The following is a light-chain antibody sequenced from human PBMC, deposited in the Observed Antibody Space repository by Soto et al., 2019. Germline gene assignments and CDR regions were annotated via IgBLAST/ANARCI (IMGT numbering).Light chain of an antibody. CDR1: SGHSSYA. V-gene: IGLV4-69*01. J-gene: IGLJ3*02. CDR2: LNSDGSH. Sequence: QLVLTQSPSASASLGASVKLTCTLSSGHSSYAIAWHQQQPEKGPRYLMKLNSDGSHSKGDGIPDRFSGSSSGAERYLTISSLQFEDEADYYCQTWGTGPWVFGGGTKLTVL. CDR3: QTWGTGPWV.